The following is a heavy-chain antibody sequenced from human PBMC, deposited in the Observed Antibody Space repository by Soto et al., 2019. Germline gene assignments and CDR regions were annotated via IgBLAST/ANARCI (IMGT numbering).Heavy chain of an antibody. V-gene: IGHV3-48*03. J-gene: IGHJ4*02. CDR3: ARGGIH. CDR2: ISGSGTT. D-gene: IGHD6-13*01. CDR1: GYTFNSHE. Sequence: EVKLVESGGGSGQPGGSLRLSCVASGYTFNSHEMNWLRQTPGKGLEWISSISGSGTTKYADSVKGRFTISRDNAHKSIYLEMNSLRVEGTGVYYCARGGIHWGQGALVTVSS.